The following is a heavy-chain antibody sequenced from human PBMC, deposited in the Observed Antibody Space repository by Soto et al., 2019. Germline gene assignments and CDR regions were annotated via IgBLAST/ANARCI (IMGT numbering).Heavy chain of an antibody. CDR3: ARDGYYYDSSGYHRVYYFDY. J-gene: IGHJ4*02. D-gene: IGHD3-22*01. CDR2: IYYSGST. V-gene: IGHV4-59*01. CDR1: GGSISSYY. Sequence: PSETLSLTCTVSGGSISSYYWSWIRQPPGKGLEWIGYIYYSGSTNYNPSLKSRVTISVDTSKNQFSLKLSSVTAADTAVYYCARDGYYYDSSGYHRVYYFDYWGQGSLVTVSS.